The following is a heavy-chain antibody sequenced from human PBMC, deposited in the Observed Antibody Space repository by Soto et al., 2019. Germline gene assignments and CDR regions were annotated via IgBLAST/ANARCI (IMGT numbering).Heavy chain of an antibody. CDR3: AKEVWSGPMDV. V-gene: IGHV3-30*18. CDR1: GFTFSSYG. Sequence: QVQLLESGGGVVQPGRSLRLSCAASGFTFSSYGMHWVRQAPGKGLEWVAVISDDGSNKYYADSVKGRFTISRDNSKNTLYLQMNSLRAEDTAVYYCAKEVWSGPMDVWGQGNTVTVSS. CDR2: ISDDGSNK. J-gene: IGHJ6*02. D-gene: IGHD3-3*01.